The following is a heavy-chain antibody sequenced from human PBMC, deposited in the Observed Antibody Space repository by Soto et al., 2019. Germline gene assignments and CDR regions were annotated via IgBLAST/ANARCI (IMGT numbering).Heavy chain of an antibody. CDR3: AKSPGMYYYDSSGYYHYDY. J-gene: IGHJ4*02. V-gene: IGHV3-23*01. D-gene: IGHD3-22*01. CDR1: GFTFSSYA. Sequence: GGSLRLSCAASGFTFSSYAMSLVRQAPGKGLEWVSAISGSGVSTYYADSVKGRFTISRDNSKNTLYLQMNSLRAEDTAVYYCAKSPGMYYYDSSGYYHYDYWGQGTLVTVSS. CDR2: ISGSGVST.